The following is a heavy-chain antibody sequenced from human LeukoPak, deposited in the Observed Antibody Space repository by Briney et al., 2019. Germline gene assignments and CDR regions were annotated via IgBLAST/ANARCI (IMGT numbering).Heavy chain of an antibody. Sequence: SEILSLTCAVYGGSFSGYYWSWIRQPPGKGLEWIGEINHSGSTNYNPSLKSRVTISVDTSKNQFSLKLSSVTAADTAVYYCARAGDSSGYYRIDYWGQGTLVTVSS. V-gene: IGHV4-34*01. CDR2: INHSGST. D-gene: IGHD3-22*01. CDR3: ARAGDSSGYYRIDY. J-gene: IGHJ4*02. CDR1: GGSFSGYY.